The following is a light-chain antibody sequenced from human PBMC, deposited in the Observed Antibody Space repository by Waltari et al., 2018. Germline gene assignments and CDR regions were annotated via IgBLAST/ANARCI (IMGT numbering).Light chain of an antibody. V-gene: IGKV1-5*03. CDR3: QQYSSFST. J-gene: IGKJ2*01. CDR1: QSVGTW. CDR2: MAS. Sequence: DIQMTQSPSTLSASVVARVTISCRASQSVGTWLAWYQQKPGKAPKLLIYMASSLESGVPSRCSGSGSGTEFTLTISSLQPDDFATYSCQQYSSFSTFGQGTKV.